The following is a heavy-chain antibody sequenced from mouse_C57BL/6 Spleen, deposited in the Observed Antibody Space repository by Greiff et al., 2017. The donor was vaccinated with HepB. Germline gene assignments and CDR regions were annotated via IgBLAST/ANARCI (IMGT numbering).Heavy chain of an antibody. D-gene: IGHD1-2*01. Sequence: VQLQQPGAELVRPGSSVKLSCKASGYTFTSYWMHWVKQRPIQGLEWIGNIDPSDSETHYNQKFKDKATLTVDKSSSTAYMQLSSLTSEDSAVYYCARSEVLRPPIDYWGQGTSVTVSS. J-gene: IGHJ4*01. CDR3: ARSEVLRPPIDY. CDR2: IDPSDSET. V-gene: IGHV1-52*01. CDR1: GYTFTSYW.